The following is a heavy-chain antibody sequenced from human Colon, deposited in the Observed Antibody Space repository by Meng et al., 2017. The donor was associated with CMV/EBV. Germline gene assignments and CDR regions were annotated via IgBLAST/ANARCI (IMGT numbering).Heavy chain of an antibody. CDR2: IRTYNGDT. CDR3: ARTLGPELRYFDWLLPGGDY. J-gene: IGHJ4*02. CDR1: GYSFTTYG. V-gene: IGHV1-18*01. D-gene: IGHD3-9*01. Sequence: ASVKVSCKASGYSFTTYGISWVRQAPGQGLEWMGWIRTYNGDTNYAQNFQGRLTMTTDISTSTAYMELRSLRSDDTAVYYCARTLGPELRYFDWLLPGGDYWGQGTLVTVSS.